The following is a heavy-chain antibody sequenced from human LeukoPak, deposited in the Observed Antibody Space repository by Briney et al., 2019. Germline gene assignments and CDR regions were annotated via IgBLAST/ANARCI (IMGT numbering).Heavy chain of an antibody. CDR1: GGSISSYY. D-gene: IGHD3-22*01. V-gene: IGHV4-4*07. Sequence: SETLSLTCTVSGGSISSYYWSWIRQPAGKGLEWIGRIYTSGSTNYNPSLTSRVTMSVDTSKNQFSLKLSSVTAADTAVYYCARGDYDSSGYYLNPRPHDAFDIWGQGTMVTVSS. CDR3: ARGDYDSSGYYLNPRPHDAFDI. J-gene: IGHJ3*02. CDR2: IYTSGST.